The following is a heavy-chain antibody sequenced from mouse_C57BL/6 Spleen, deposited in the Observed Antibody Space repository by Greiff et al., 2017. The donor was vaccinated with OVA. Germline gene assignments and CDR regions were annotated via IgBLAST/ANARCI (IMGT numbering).Heavy chain of an antibody. CDR2: IHPNSGST. Sequence: QVHVKQPGAELVKPGASVKLSCKASGYTFTSYWMHWVKQRPGQGLEWIGMIHPNSGSTNYNEKFKSKATLTVDKSSSTAYMQLSSLTSEDSAVYYCAREGSYGSSPSFAYWGQGTLVTVSA. CDR3: AREGSYGSSPSFAY. J-gene: IGHJ3*01. D-gene: IGHD1-1*01. V-gene: IGHV1-64*01. CDR1: GYTFTSYW.